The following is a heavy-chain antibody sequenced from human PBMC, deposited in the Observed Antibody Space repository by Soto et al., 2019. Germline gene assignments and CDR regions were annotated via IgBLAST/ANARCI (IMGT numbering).Heavy chain of an antibody. J-gene: IGHJ4*02. D-gene: IGHD6-13*01. CDR2: INHDGSKT. Sequence: PGGSLRLCCAASQFSFSSYWMHWVRQVPGKGPAWVSRINHDGSKTEYADSVKGRFTISRDNTNNTLYLQMNSLRVEDTAMYYCVRVPWGFSATWYDYWGQGTLVTGSS. V-gene: IGHV3-74*01. CDR3: VRVPWGFSATWYDY. CDR1: QFSFSSYW.